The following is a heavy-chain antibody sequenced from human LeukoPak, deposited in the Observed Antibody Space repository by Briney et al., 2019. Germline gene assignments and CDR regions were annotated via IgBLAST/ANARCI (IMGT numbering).Heavy chain of an antibody. CDR1: GYTFTRYA. CDR3: ARHDNDDDFDF. Sequence: ASVKVSCKASGYTFTRYAINWLRQAPGQGLEWMGWINMYTANPAYAQGFTERFVFSLDTSVTTAYLQISNLKTEDTAVYYCARHDNDDDFDFWGQGTLVTVSS. J-gene: IGHJ4*02. D-gene: IGHD3-16*01. CDR2: INMYTANP. V-gene: IGHV7-4-1*02.